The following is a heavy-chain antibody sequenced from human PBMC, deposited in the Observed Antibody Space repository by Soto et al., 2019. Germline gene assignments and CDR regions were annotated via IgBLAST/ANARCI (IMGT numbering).Heavy chain of an antibody. V-gene: IGHV4-59*01. CDR3: ARDLGYCSSTSCYTNWFDP. D-gene: IGHD2-2*02. Sequence: ETLSLTCTVSGGSISSYYWSWIRQPPGKGLEWIGYIYYSGSTNYNPSLKSRVTISVDTSKNQFSLKLSSVTAADTAVYYCARDLGYCSSTSCYTNWFDPWGQGTLVTVSS. CDR1: GGSISSYY. J-gene: IGHJ5*02. CDR2: IYYSGST.